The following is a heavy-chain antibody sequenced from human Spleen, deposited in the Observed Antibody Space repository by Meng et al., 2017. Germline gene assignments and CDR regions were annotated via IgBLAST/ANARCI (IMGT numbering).Heavy chain of an antibody. Sequence: QVQLQESGPGLGKPSQTLSLACTVSGGSISSGGYYWSWIRQHPGKGLEWIGYIYYSGSTYYNPSLKSRITISVDKPKNQFSLTLSSVTAADTAVYYCTKNDFYCLGYWGQGTLVTVSS. D-gene: IGHD2-21*01. CDR3: TKNDFYCLGY. CDR2: IYYSGST. CDR1: GGSISSGGYY. V-gene: IGHV4-31*09. J-gene: IGHJ4*02.